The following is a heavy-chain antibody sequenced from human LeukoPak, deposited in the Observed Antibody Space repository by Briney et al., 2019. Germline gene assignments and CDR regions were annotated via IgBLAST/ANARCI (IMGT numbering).Heavy chain of an antibody. D-gene: IGHD3-9*01. CDR3: AGVYDILTGYYKGDAFDI. V-gene: IGHV4-59*01. CDR2: IYYSGST. J-gene: IGHJ3*02. Sequence: KPSETLSLTCTVSGGSISSYYWSWIRQPPGKGLEWIGYIYYSGSTNYNPSLKSRVTISVDTSKNQFSLKLSSVTAADTAVYYCAGVYDILTGYYKGDAFDIWGQGTMVTVSS. CDR1: GGSISSYY.